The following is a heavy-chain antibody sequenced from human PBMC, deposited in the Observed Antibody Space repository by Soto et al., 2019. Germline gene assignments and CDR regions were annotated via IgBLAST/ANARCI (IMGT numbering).Heavy chain of an antibody. D-gene: IGHD6-13*01. Sequence: PVGLLGLSCAAAGFSVCSYYMNCVSQAPGKGLEWVSVIYSGGSTYYADSVKGRFTISRDNSKNTLYLQMNSLRAEDTAVYYCARDLGIAAALYDYWGQGTLVTVSS. J-gene: IGHJ4*02. CDR1: GFSVCSYY. CDR3: ARDLGIAAALYDY. CDR2: IYSGGST. V-gene: IGHV3-53*01.